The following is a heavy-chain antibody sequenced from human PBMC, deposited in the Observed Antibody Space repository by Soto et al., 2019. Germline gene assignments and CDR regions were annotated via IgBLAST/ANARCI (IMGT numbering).Heavy chain of an antibody. D-gene: IGHD3-3*01. Sequence: EVQLVESGGGLVKPGGSLRLSCAASGFTFKNYDMTWVRQAPGEGLEWVSSISRTGTYISYADSVKGRFTISRDSANNSLYLQMNSLRAEDTAVYYCARSPFGVFAGYGLDVWGQGTTVTVSS. CDR3: ARSPFGVFAGYGLDV. CDR2: ISRTGTYI. V-gene: IGHV3-21*01. J-gene: IGHJ6*02. CDR1: GFTFKNYD.